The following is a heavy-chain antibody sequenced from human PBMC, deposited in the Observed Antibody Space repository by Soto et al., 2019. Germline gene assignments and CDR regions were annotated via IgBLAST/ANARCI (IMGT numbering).Heavy chain of an antibody. J-gene: IGHJ5*02. D-gene: IGHD3-10*01. V-gene: IGHV1-3*01. CDR2: INPDYGNT. CDR3: ARHSDYYYGSDSYGVSFDR. CDR1: GCTFTRYT. Sequence: ASVKVSCKASGCTFTRYTMNWVRQAPGQRLEWMGWINPDYGNTKSSQKFQDRVIITRDTSASTAYMDLSSLRSEDTAVYYCARHSDYYYGSDSYGVSFDRCGQGPLVTVSS.